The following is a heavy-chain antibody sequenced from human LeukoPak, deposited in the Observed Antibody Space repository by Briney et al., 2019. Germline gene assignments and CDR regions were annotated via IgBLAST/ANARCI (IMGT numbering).Heavy chain of an antibody. Sequence: SETLSLTCTVSGGSVSSGSYYWSWIRQPPGKGLEWIGEINHSGSTNYNPSLKSRVTISVDTSKNQFSLKLSSVTAADTAVYYCARGAVIELWGQGTLVTVSS. CDR1: GGSVSSGSYY. J-gene: IGHJ4*02. V-gene: IGHV4-39*07. CDR2: INHSGST. D-gene: IGHD3-3*01. CDR3: ARGAVIEL.